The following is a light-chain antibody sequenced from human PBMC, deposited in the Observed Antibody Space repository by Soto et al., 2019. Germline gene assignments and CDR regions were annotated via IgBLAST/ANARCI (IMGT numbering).Light chain of an antibody. CDR1: SSDVGGYKY. CDR3: SAYAGRNNLL. Sequence: QSALTQPPSASGAPGQSVTISCTGTSSDVGGYKYVSWYQQKSGKAPKLIIYEVNERPSGVPDRFSGSKSANSASLTVSGLQAEDEADYYCSAYAGRNNLLFGGGTKVTVL. J-gene: IGLJ2*01. CDR2: EVN. V-gene: IGLV2-8*01.